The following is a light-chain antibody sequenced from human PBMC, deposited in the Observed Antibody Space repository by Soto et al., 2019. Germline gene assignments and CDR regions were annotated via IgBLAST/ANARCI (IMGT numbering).Light chain of an antibody. V-gene: IGLV1-40*01. CDR3: PSYDSSLSGYV. Sequence: QSVLTQPPSVSGAPGQRVTISCTGSSSNIGAGYDVHWYQQLPGTAPKLLIHGNSNRPSGVPDRFSGSKSGTSASLAITGLQAEDEADYYCPSYDSSLSGYVFGTGTKLTVL. CDR1: SSNIGAGYD. CDR2: GNS. J-gene: IGLJ1*01.